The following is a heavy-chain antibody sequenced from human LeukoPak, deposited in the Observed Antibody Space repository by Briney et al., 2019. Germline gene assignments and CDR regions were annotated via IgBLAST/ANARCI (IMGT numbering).Heavy chain of an antibody. D-gene: IGHD3-22*01. V-gene: IGHV1-69*05. CDR2: IIPIFGTA. CDR3: ARDSMIPNYYYYYMDV. CDR1: GGTFSSYA. J-gene: IGHJ6*03. Sequence: SVKVSCKASGGTFSSYAISWVRQAPGQGLEWMGGIIPIFGTANYAQKFQGRVTITTDESTSTAYMELSSLRSEDTAVYYCARDSMIPNYYYYYMDVWGKGTTVTVSS.